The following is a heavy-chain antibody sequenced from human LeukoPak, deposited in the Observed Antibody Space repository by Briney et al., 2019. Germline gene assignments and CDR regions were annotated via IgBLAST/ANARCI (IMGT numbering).Heavy chain of an antibody. CDR2: ISGGGENT. D-gene: IGHD4-23*01. Sequence: GGSLRLSCAASGLTFSNYAMSWVRQAPGKGLEWVATISGGGENTHYPDSMQGRFTISRHNSRNTLYLHMNSLRVDDTAMYYCAKDVGGISFFDYWGRGTLVIVSS. V-gene: IGHV3-23*01. J-gene: IGHJ4*02. CDR3: AKDVGGISFFDY. CDR1: GLTFSNYA.